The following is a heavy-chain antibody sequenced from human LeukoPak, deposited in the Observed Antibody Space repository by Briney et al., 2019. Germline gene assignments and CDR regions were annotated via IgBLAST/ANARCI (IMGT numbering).Heavy chain of an antibody. CDR3: ARGVVGATAKYYFDY. V-gene: IGHV4-39*01. J-gene: IGHJ4*02. CDR2: IYYSGST. D-gene: IGHD1-26*01. Sequence: ASETLSLTCTVSGGSISSSSYSWGWIRQPPGKGLEWIGSIYYSGSTYYNPSLKSRVTISVDTSKNQFSLKLSSVTAADTAVYYCARGVVGATAKYYFDYWGQGTLVTVSS. CDR1: GGSISSSSYS.